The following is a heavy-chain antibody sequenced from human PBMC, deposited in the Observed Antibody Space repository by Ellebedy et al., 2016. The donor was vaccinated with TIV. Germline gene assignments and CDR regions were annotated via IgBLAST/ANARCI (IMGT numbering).Heavy chain of an antibody. CDR2: INGGGVTT. D-gene: IGHD6-13*01. J-gene: IGHJ4*02. CDR1: GFTFSSYA. CDR3: AKDLTPSSSWYGGIDF. V-gene: IGHV3-23*01. Sequence: PGGSLRLSCAASGFTFSSYAMTWVRQAPGKGLEWVSTINGGGVTTYYADSVKGRFTISRDNSKNTLSLQMNSLRAKDTAIYYCAKDLTPSSSWYGGIDFWGQGTLVTVSS.